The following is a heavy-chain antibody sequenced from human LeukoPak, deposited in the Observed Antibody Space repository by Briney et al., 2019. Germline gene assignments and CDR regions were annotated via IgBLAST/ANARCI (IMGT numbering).Heavy chain of an antibody. CDR1: GFTFSPYW. J-gene: IGHJ6*02. Sequence: GGSLRLSCAASGFTFSPYWIHWVCQAPGTGLVWVSRINSDGSSTNYADSVKGRFTISRDNAKNTVYLQMNSLRAEDTAVYYCARDTSYGMDVWGQGTTVTVSS. V-gene: IGHV3-74*01. CDR3: ARDTSYGMDV. CDR2: INSDGSST. D-gene: IGHD2/OR15-2a*01.